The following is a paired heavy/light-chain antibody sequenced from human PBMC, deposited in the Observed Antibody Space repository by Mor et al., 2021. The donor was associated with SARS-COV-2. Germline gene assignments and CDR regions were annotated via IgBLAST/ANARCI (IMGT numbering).Heavy chain of an antibody. V-gene: IGHV3-7*01. Sequence: EVQLVESGGGLVQPGGSLRLSCAASGFTFSGSWMSWVRQAPGKGLEWVANINQDGSEKYYVDSVKGRFTISRDNAKNSLYLQMNSLRAEDTAVYYCAKTQYISLDHWGQGTLVTVSS. J-gene: IGHJ4*02. CDR1: GFTFSGSW. D-gene: IGHD3-3*02. CDR2: INQDGSEK. CDR3: AKTQYISLDH.
Light chain of an antibody. V-gene: IGLV3-1*01. CDR2: EDS. CDR3: QAWDSSTVV. J-gene: IGLJ2*01. Sequence: SYELTQPPSVSVSPGQTASITCSGDKLGDKYVCWYQQKPGQSPVLVIYEDSKRPSGIPERFSGSNSGNTATLTISGTQAMDGADYYCQAWDSSTVVFGGGTRVTVL. CDR1: KLGDKY.